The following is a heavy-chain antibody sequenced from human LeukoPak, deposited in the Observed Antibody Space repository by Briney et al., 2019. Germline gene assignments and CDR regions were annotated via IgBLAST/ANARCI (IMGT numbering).Heavy chain of an antibody. D-gene: IGHD2-2*02. CDR1: GGSISSSSYY. CDR3: ARHAPGRGQLLYLPGSWFDP. Sequence: SETLSLTCTVSGGSISSSSYYWGWIRQPPGKGLEWIGSIYYSGSTYYNPSLKSRVTISVDTSKNQFSLKLSSVTAADTAVYYCARHAPGRGQLLYLPGSWFDPWGQGTLVTVSS. CDR2: IYYSGST. V-gene: IGHV4-39*01. J-gene: IGHJ5*02.